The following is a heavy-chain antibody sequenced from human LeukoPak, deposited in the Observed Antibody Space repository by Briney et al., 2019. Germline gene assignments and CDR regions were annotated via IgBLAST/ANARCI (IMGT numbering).Heavy chain of an antibody. J-gene: IGHJ2*01. CDR1: GGSITSSSYY. D-gene: IGHD3-3*01. V-gene: IGHV4-39*07. CDR3: ARGSFWSGYYADGPRYFDL. CDR2: IYYSGST. Sequence: SETLSLTCTVSGGSITSSSYYWAWIRQSPGKGLEFIGTIYYSGSTDYNPSHKSRVTISIDTSTNRFSLKLSSVTAADTAVYYCARGSFWSGYYADGPRYFDLWGRGTLVTVSS.